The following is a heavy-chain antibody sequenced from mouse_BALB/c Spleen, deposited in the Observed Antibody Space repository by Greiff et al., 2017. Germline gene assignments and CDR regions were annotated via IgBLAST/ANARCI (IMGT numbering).Heavy chain of an antibody. J-gene: IGHJ3*01. CDR3: TRDYYYDGGFAY. D-gene: IGHD2-4*01. V-gene: IGHV1-69*02. CDR2: IYPSDSYT. Sequence: QVQLQQPGAELVRPGASVKLSCKASGYTFTSYWINWVKQRPGQGLEWIGNIYPSDSYTNYNQKFKDKATLTVDKSSSTAYMQLSSPTSEDSAFYYCTRDYYYDGGFAYWGQGTLVTVSA. CDR1: GYTFTSYW.